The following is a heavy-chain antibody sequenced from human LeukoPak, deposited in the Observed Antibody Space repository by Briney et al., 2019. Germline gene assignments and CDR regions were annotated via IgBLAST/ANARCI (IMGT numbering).Heavy chain of an antibody. D-gene: IGHD1-26*01. CDR1: GFSVSDTY. Sequence: GGSLRLSCAVSGFSVSDTYMSWVRQVPGKGLEWVALLYSGGSKHYADSVKGRFTISRENSKNMLSLQMNSLRAEDTAVYYCARGKSGIYTQPFDYWGQGTLVTVSS. V-gene: IGHV3-66*01. CDR2: LYSGGSK. CDR3: ARGKSGIYTQPFDY. J-gene: IGHJ4*02.